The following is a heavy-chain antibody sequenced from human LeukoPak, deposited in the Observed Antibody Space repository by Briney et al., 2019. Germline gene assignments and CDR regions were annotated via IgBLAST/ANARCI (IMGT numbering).Heavy chain of an antibody. CDR1: GFTFTNHA. D-gene: IGHD3-9*01. J-gene: IGHJ6*03. CDR3: ARAGVVRYVAWLINYYMDV. V-gene: IGHV3-64*01. CDR2: ISGNGGST. Sequence: GGSLRLSCAASGFTFTNHAMQWVRQAPGKGLVYVSAISGNGGSTYYANSVKGRFTISRDNSKNTVYLQMGSLRPEDMAVYYCARAGVVRYVAWLINYYMDVWGKGTTVTVSS.